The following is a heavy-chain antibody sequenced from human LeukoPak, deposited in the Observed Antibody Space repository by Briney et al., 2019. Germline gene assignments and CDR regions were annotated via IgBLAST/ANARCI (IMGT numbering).Heavy chain of an antibody. CDR2: IIPIFGTA. Sequence: SVKVSCKASGGTSSSYAISWVRQAPGQGLEWMGGIIPIFGTANYAQKFQGRVTITTDESTSTAYMELSSLRSEDTAVYYCARGSYGSGRSYYYYYMDVWGKGTTVTVSS. CDR1: GGTSSSYA. CDR3: ARGSYGSGRSYYYYYMDV. J-gene: IGHJ6*03. D-gene: IGHD3-10*01. V-gene: IGHV1-69*05.